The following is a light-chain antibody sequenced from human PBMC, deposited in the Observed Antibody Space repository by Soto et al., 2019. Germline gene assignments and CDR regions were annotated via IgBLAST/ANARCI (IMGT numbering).Light chain of an antibody. CDR1: QSVSSY. CDR2: AAS. Sequence: DIQMTQSPSSLSASVGDRVTITCRASQSVSSYLNWYQQKVGKAPKLLTYAASSLQSGIPSRFSGSGSGTDFTLTISSLQPEDFATYYCQQGYNSPWTFGQGTKVEIK. J-gene: IGKJ1*01. V-gene: IGKV1-39*01. CDR3: QQGYNSPWT.